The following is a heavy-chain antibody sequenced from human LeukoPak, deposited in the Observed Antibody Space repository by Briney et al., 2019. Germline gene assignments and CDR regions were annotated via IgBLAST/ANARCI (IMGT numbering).Heavy chain of an antibody. Sequence: SETLSLICTVSGGSISSYYWSWIRQPPGKGLEWIGNIYYSGSTYYNPSFKSRLTISVDTSKNQFSLKLSSATAADTAVYYCARGYSSSWYPNWFDPWGQGTLVTVSS. D-gene: IGHD6-13*01. J-gene: IGHJ5*02. CDR2: IYYSGST. CDR3: ARGYSSSWYPNWFDP. CDR1: GGSISSYY. V-gene: IGHV4-59*08.